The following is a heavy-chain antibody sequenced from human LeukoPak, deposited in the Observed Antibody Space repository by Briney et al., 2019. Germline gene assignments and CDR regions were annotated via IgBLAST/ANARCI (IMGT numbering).Heavy chain of an antibody. CDR2: VSGSGGST. Sequence: GGSLRLSCAASGFTFSSYAMRWVRQAPGKGLEWVSSVSGSGGSTYYADSVKGRFTISRDNSKNTLYLQMNSLRAEDTAVYYCAKSTVVTPGPPDYWGQGTLVTVSS. J-gene: IGHJ4*02. D-gene: IGHD4-23*01. V-gene: IGHV3-23*01. CDR3: AKSTVVTPGPPDY. CDR1: GFTFSSYA.